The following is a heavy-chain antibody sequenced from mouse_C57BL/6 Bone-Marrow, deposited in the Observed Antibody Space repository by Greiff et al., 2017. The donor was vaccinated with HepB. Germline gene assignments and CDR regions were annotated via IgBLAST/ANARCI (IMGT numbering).Heavy chain of an antibody. CDR3: TVVITTVVASYWYFDV. CDR1: GFTFSNYW. J-gene: IGHJ1*03. V-gene: IGHV6-3*01. CDR2: IRLKSDNYAT. Sequence: EVKLVESGGGLVQPGGSMKLSCVASGFTFSNYWMNWVRQSPEKGLEWVAQIRLKSDNYATHYAESVKGRFTISRDDSKSSVYLQMNNLRAEDTGIYYCTVVITTVVASYWYFDVWGTGTTVTVSS. D-gene: IGHD1-1*01.